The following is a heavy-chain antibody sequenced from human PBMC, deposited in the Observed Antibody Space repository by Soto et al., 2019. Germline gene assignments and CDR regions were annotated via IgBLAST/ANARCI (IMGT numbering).Heavy chain of an antibody. Sequence: ASVKVSCKASGYTFTSYGISWVRQAPGQGLEWMGWISAYNGNTNYAQKLQGRVTMTTDTSTSTAYMELRSLRSDDTAVYYCAMYFYDSSGYGEPYYYYYGMDVWGQGTTVTVSS. V-gene: IGHV1-18*01. CDR2: ISAYNGNT. D-gene: IGHD3-22*01. CDR1: GYTFTSYG. CDR3: AMYFYDSSGYGEPYYYYYGMDV. J-gene: IGHJ6*02.